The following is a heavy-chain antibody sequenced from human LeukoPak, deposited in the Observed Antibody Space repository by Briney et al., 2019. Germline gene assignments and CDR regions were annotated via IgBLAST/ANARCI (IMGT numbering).Heavy chain of an antibody. CDR2: IYYSGST. CDR3: ARGRPAYMDV. J-gene: IGHJ6*03. CDR1: GGSISSSSYY. Sequence: SETLSLTCTVSGGSISSSSYYWGWIRQPPGKGLEWIGSIYYSGSTYYNPSLKSRVTISVDTSKNQFSLKLSSVTAADTAVYYCARGRPAYMDVWGKGTTVTVSS. V-gene: IGHV4-39*01.